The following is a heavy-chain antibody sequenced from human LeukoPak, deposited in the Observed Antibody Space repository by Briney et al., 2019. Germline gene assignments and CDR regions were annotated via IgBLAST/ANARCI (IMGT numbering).Heavy chain of an antibody. J-gene: IGHJ5*02. D-gene: IGHD1-26*01. CDR2: IYTSGST. V-gene: IGHV4-61*02. CDR1: GYSISSGSYY. Sequence: SETLSLTCTVSGYSISSGSYYWSWIRQPAGKGLEWIGRIYTSGSTNYNPSLKSRVTISVDTSKNQFSLKLSSVTAADTAVYYCAKDSGSYLWEAWFDPWGQGTLVTVSS. CDR3: AKDSGSYLWEAWFDP.